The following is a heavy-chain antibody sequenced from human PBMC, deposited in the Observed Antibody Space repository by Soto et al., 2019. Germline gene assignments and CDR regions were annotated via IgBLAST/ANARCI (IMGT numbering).Heavy chain of an antibody. CDR3: ARLGRMVRGVIITLGQD. D-gene: IGHD3-10*01. CDR2: IYYSGST. J-gene: IGHJ4*02. Sequence: SETLSLTCTVSGGSISSSSYYWGWIRQPPGKGLEWIGSIYYSGSTYYNPSLKSRVTISVDTSKNQFSLKLSSVTAADTAVYYCARLGRMVRGVIITLGQDWGQGTLVTVSS. CDR1: GGSISSSSYY. V-gene: IGHV4-39*01.